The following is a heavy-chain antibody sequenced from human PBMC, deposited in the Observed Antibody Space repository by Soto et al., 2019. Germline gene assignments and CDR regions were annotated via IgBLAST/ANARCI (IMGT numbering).Heavy chain of an antibody. CDR1: GGSFSCYY. CDR2: INHSGST. CDR3: ARGELWFGRRFDP. J-gene: IGHJ5*02. Sequence: PSETLSLTCAVYGGSFSCYYWSWIRQPPGKGLEWIGEINHSGSTNYNPSLKSRVTISVDTSKNQFSLKLSSVTAADTAVYYCARGELWFGRRFDPWGQGTLVTVSS. V-gene: IGHV4-34*01. D-gene: IGHD3-10*01.